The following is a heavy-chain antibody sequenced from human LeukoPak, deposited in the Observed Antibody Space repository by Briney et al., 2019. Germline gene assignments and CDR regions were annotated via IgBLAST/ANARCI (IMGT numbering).Heavy chain of an antibody. J-gene: IGHJ4*02. V-gene: IGHV4-30-4*08. CDR1: GGSISSGDYY. D-gene: IGHD1-1*01. Sequence: QVQRQESGPGLVKPSQTLSLTCTVSGGSISSGDYYCSWIRQPPGRALEWIGYIYYSGSNYYNPSLKSRVTISVDTSKNQFSLKLSSVTAADTAVYYCARESNWNQAIDYWGQGTLVTVSS. CDR2: IYYSGSN. CDR3: ARESNWNQAIDY.